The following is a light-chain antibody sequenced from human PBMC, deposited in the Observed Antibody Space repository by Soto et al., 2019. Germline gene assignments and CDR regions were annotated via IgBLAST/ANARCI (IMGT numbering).Light chain of an antibody. J-gene: IGKJ1*01. V-gene: IGKV1-39*01. Sequence: DIQMTQSPSSLSASVGDRVNITCRASQTVSSYLNWYQQKPGTVPKLLIYATANLQSGVPSRLIGSGAGTEFTLTISSLQPDDFATDFCQQYHTYPWTFGQGTKVDIK. CDR1: QTVSSY. CDR2: ATA. CDR3: QQYHTYPWT.